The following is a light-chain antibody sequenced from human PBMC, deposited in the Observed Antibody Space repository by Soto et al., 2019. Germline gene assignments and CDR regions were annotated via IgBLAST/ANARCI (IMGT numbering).Light chain of an antibody. J-gene: IGLJ2*01. CDR1: SGHSSYA. CDR3: QTWGTGIPVV. Sequence: QLVLTHSPSASASLGASVKLTCTLSSGHSSYAIAWHQQQPEKGPRYLMKLNSDGSHSKGDGIPDRFSGSSSGAERYLTISSLQSEDEADYYCQTWGTGIPVVFGGGTKLTVL. V-gene: IGLV4-69*01. CDR2: LNSDGSH.